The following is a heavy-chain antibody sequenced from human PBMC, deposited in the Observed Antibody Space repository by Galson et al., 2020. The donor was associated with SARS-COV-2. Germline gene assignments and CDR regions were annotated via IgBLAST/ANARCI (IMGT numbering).Heavy chain of an antibody. Sequence: ETSETLSLTCTVSGGSISSGGYYWSWIRQHPGKGLEWIGYINYSGSTYYNPSLKSRVTISVDTSKNQFSLKLSSVTAAATAVYYCARERRGEGYYDSSGYNDAFDIWGQGTMVTVSS. CDR1: GGSISSGGYY. V-gene: IGHV4-31*03. D-gene: IGHD3-22*01. CDR2: INYSGST. CDR3: ARERRGEGYYDSSGYNDAFDI. J-gene: IGHJ3*02.